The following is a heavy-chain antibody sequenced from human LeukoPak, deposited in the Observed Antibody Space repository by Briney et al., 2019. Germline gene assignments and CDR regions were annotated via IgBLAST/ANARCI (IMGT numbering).Heavy chain of an antibody. CDR2: INRDGGLT. D-gene: IGHD6-13*01. V-gene: IGHV3-74*01. CDR3: AREEHRLAEAGTSAFDL. Sequence: GGSLRLSCVASGFTFSENWMHWVRQAPGKGLAWVSHINRDGGLTNYADSVKGRFTISRDNAGNTVYLQMSSLRVEDTAIYFCAREEHRLAEAGTSAFDLGGQGTLVTVSP. J-gene: IGHJ3*01. CDR1: GFTFSENW.